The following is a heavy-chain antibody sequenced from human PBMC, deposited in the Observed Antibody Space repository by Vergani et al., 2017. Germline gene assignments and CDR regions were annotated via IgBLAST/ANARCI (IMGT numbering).Heavy chain of an antibody. J-gene: IGHJ4*02. CDR2: ISSSSSTI. CDR1: GFTFSSYS. Sequence: EVQLVESGGGLVKPGGSLRLSCAASGFTFSSYSMNWVRQAPGKGLEWVSSISSSSSTIYYADSVKGRFTISRDNAKNSLYLQMNSLRAEDTAVYYCARDHSGANDYWGQGTLVTVSS. V-gene: IGHV3-21*01. D-gene: IGHD3-10*01. CDR3: ARDHSGANDY.